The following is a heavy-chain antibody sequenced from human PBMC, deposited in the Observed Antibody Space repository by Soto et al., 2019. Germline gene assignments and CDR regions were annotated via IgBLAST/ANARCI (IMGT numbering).Heavy chain of an antibody. J-gene: IGHJ3*02. V-gene: IGHV4-39*01. Sequence: SEILSLTCTVSGGSISSSSYYWGWIRQPPGKGLEWIGSIYYSGITYYNPSLKSRVTISVYTSKNQFSLKLSSVTAADTAVYYCARHRPTPKYYYDSSGYPRHAFDIWGQGTMVTVSS. CDR3: ARHRPTPKYYYDSSGYPRHAFDI. CDR1: GGSISSSSYY. CDR2: IYYSGIT. D-gene: IGHD3-22*01.